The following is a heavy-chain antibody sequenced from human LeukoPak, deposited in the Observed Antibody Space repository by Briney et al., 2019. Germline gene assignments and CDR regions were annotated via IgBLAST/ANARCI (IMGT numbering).Heavy chain of an antibody. Sequence: HSGGSLRLSCAASGFTFSSYGMHWVRQAPGKGLEWVAVISYDGSNKYYADSVKGRFTISRDNSKNTLYLQMNSLRAEDTAVYYCAMGFVYDAFDIWGQGTMVTVSS. J-gene: IGHJ3*02. CDR1: GFTFSSYG. CDR3: AMGFVYDAFDI. D-gene: IGHD2-8*01. CDR2: ISYDGSNK. V-gene: IGHV3-30*03.